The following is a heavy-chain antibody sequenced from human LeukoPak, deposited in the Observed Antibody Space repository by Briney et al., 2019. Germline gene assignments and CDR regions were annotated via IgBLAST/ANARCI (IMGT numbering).Heavy chain of an antibody. CDR1: GFIFSNYG. V-gene: IGHV3-53*01. CDR3: ARGRPYSYGSGQFDY. CDR2: IYSGGST. Sequence: GGSLRLSCAASGFIFSNYGMNWVRQAPGKGLEWVSVIYSGGSTYHADSVKGRFTISRDNSKNTLYLQMNSLRAEDTAVYYCARGRPYSYGSGQFDYWGQGTLVTVSS. D-gene: IGHD3-10*01. J-gene: IGHJ4*02.